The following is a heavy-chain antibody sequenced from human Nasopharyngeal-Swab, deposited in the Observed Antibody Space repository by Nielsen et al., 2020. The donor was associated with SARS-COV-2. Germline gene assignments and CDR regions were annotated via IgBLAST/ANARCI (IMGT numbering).Heavy chain of an antibody. V-gene: IGHV4-34*01. Sequence: SQTLSLTCAVYGGSFSGYYWSWIRQPPGKGLEWIGEINHSGSTNYNPSLKSRVTISVDTSKNQFSLKLSSVTAADTAVYYCARAKPGIAVAGSGWVDYWGQGTLVTVSS. CDR3: ARAKPGIAVAGSGWVDY. CDR2: INHSGST. CDR1: GGSFSGYY. J-gene: IGHJ4*02. D-gene: IGHD6-19*01.